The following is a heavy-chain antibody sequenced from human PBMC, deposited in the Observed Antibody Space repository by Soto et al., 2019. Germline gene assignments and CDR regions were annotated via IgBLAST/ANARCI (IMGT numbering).Heavy chain of an antibody. CDR3: ARGWSYYGSGSYYKQDPRPHTPIGFDY. V-gene: IGHV4-34*01. CDR1: GGSFSGYY. J-gene: IGHJ4*02. D-gene: IGHD3-10*01. Sequence: SETLSLTCAVYGGSFSGYYWSWIRQPPGKGLEWIGEINHSGSTNYNPSLKSRVTISVVTSKNQFSLKLSSVTAADTAVYYCARGWSYYGSGSYYKQDPRPHTPIGFDYWGKGTLVTVSS. CDR2: INHSGST.